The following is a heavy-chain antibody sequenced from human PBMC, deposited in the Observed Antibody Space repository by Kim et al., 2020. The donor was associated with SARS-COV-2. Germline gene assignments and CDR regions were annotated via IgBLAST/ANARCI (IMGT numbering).Heavy chain of an antibody. V-gene: IGHV3-23*01. J-gene: IGHJ4*02. CDR3: AKGGYSSGWSFDY. D-gene: IGHD6-19*01. Sequence: YADSVKGRFTISRDNSKNTLYLQMNSLRADDTAVYYCAKGGYSSGWSFDYWGQGTLVTVSS.